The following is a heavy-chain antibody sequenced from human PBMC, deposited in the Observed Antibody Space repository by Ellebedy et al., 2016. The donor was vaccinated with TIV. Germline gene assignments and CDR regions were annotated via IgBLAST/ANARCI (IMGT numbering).Heavy chain of an antibody. J-gene: IGHJ3*02. D-gene: IGHD6-13*01. CDR1: GGSFSGYY. Sequence: GSLRLXXAVYGGSFSGYYWSWIRQPPGKGLEWIGEINHSGSTNYNPSLKSRVTISVDTSKNQFSLKLSSVTAADTAVYYCARGAAAGTSAFDIWGQGTMVTVSS. CDR2: INHSGST. V-gene: IGHV4-34*01. CDR3: ARGAAAGTSAFDI.